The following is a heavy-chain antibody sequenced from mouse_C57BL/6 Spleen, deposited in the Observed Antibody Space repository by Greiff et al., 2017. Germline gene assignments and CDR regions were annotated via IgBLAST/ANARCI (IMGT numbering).Heavy chain of an antibody. J-gene: IGHJ1*03. CDR3: ARSIYCGSSYVGTGYFDV. D-gene: IGHD1-1*01. CDR1: GYTFTSYW. Sequence: QVQLQQPGAELVMPGASVKLSCKASGYTFTSYWMHWVKQRPGQGLEWIGEIDPSDSYTNYNQKFKGKSTLTVDKSSRAAYKQLTSLTSEDSAVYYCARSIYCGSSYVGTGYFDVWGTGTTVTVSS. V-gene: IGHV1-69*01. CDR2: IDPSDSYT.